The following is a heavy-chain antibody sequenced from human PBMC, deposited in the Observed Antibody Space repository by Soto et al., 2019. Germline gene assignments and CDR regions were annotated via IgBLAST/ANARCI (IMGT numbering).Heavy chain of an antibody. D-gene: IGHD3-10*01. J-gene: IGHJ4*02. Sequence: PGGSLRLSCVASGFTFSNYAMTWVRQAPGKGLEWVSGVHSSGGLTYYADSVKGRFTISRDNSKNTLYLQMNSLRVEDTAVYYCAPVRLRDFDYWGQGTLVTVSS. CDR1: GFTFSNYA. V-gene: IGHV3-23*01. CDR2: VHSSGGLT. CDR3: APVRLRDFDY.